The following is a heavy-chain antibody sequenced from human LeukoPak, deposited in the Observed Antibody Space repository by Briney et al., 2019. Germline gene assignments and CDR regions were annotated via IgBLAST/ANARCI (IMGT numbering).Heavy chain of an antibody. CDR3: AKDRGSSSAAYGMDV. CDR1: GFTFSSYG. J-gene: IGHJ6*02. CDR2: ISFDGGKT. D-gene: IGHD6-13*01. Sequence: PGRSLRLSCAASGFTFSSYGMHWVRQAPGKGLEWVALISFDGGKTDYADSVKGRFTISRDSSQNTLYLQMNSLRAEDTAVYYCAKDRGSSSAAYGMDVWGQGTTVTVSS. V-gene: IGHV3-30*18.